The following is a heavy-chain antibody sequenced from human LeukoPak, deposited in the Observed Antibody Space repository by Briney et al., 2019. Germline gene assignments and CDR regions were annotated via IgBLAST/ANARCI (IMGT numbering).Heavy chain of an antibody. V-gene: IGHV4-30-4*01. Sequence: PSQTLSLTCTVSGASINSGDYYWTWIRRPPGKGLEWIGNIYSSGRAYYSPSLKSRITISLDTSKNQFSLKLTSVTAADTAVYFCARDGGLYDLDVWGKGTTVIVSS. J-gene: IGHJ6*04. CDR2: IYSSGRA. CDR3: ARDGGLYDLDV. D-gene: IGHD3-16*01. CDR1: GASINSGDYY.